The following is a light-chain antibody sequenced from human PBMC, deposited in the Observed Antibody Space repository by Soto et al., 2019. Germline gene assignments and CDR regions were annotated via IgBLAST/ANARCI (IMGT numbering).Light chain of an antibody. V-gene: IGKV1-5*03. CDR2: KAS. J-gene: IGKJ2*01. Sequence: DIQMTQSPSTLSASVGDRVTITCRASQSISNWLAWYQQQPGRAPKLLIYKASSLETGVPSRFSGSGSGTEFTLTINSVQPDDFATYYCQQYNTYPYTFGQGTKLEIK. CDR3: QQYNTYPYT. CDR1: QSISNW.